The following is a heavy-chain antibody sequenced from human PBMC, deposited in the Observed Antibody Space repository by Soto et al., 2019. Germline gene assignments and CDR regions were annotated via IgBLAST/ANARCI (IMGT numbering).Heavy chain of an antibody. CDR3: ARLPALRGYYDSSGYYYFDY. CDR2: ISAYNGNT. D-gene: IGHD3-22*01. Sequence: GASVKVSCKASGYTFTSYGISWVRQAPGQGLEWMGWISAYNGNTNYAQKLQGRVTMTTDTSTSTAYMELRSLRSDDTAVYYCARLPALRGYYDSSGYYYFDYWGQGTLVTVSS. V-gene: IGHV1-18*01. CDR1: GYTFTSYG. J-gene: IGHJ4*02.